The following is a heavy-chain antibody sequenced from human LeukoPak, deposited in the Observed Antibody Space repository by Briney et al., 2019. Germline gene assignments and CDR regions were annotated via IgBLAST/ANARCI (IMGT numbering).Heavy chain of an antibody. D-gene: IGHD3-10*01. CDR2: ISAYNGNT. Sequence: ASVKVSCKASGYTFTSYGISWVRQAPGQGLEWMGWISAYNGNTNYAQKLQGRVTMTTDTSTSTAYMELRSLRSDDTAVYYCAGVMVRGVISGSDAFDIWGQGTMVTVSS. J-gene: IGHJ3*02. CDR1: GYTFTSYG. CDR3: AGVMVRGVISGSDAFDI. V-gene: IGHV1-18*01.